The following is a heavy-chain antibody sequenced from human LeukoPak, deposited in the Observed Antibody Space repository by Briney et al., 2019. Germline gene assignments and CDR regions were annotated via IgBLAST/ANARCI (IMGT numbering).Heavy chain of an antibody. Sequence: PSQTLSLTCTVSGGSITRGGYYWSWIRQPAGKGLEWIGRIYTTGSTNYNPSLKSRVTVSLDTPKNQFSLNLTSVTAADTAVYYWGRDGAWAFDIWGQGTMVTVSS. CDR1: GGSITRGGYY. CDR3: GRDGAWAFDI. CDR2: IYTTGST. V-gene: IGHV4-61*02. J-gene: IGHJ3*02. D-gene: IGHD3-16*01.